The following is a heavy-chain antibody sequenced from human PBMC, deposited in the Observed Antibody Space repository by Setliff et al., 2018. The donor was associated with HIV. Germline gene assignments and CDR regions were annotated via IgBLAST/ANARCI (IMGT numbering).Heavy chain of an antibody. Sequence: ASVNVSCKVSGNSLTESSMHWVRQAPGKGLEWMGGFDPEDGETIYAQKFQGRVTMTEDTSTDTGYMELSSLRSEDTALYYCAIGIGFCSGGSCWGIWGQGTMVTVSS. D-gene: IGHD2-15*01. V-gene: IGHV1-24*01. J-gene: IGHJ3*02. CDR1: GNSLTESS. CDR2: FDPEDGET. CDR3: AIGIGFCSGGSCWGI.